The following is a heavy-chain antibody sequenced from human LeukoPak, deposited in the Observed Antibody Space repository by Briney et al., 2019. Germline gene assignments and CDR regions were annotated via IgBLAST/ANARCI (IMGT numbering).Heavy chain of an antibody. CDR1: GCIFTNYG. Sequence: ASVKVSCKASGCIFTNYGISWVRQAPGQGLEWMGWISAYNGNTKSAQKLQGRVTMTTDTSTSTAYMELRSLRSDDTAVYYCARDLGKQLEGLDYWGQGTLVTVSS. CDR3: ARDLGKQLEGLDY. D-gene: IGHD6-13*01. CDR2: ISAYNGNT. J-gene: IGHJ4*02. V-gene: IGHV1-18*01.